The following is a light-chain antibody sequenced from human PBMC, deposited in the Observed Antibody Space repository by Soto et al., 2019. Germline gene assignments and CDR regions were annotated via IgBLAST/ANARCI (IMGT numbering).Light chain of an antibody. CDR1: QSISSW. J-gene: IGKJ2*01. Sequence: DIQMSQSPSTLSASIGDRVTITCRASQSISSWLAWYQQKPGKAPKLLISKASYLESGVPSRFSGSGSGTEFTLTISSLQPDHFATYYCQQYNVYSLTFGQGTKLEI. CDR3: QQYNVYSLT. V-gene: IGKV1-5*03. CDR2: KAS.